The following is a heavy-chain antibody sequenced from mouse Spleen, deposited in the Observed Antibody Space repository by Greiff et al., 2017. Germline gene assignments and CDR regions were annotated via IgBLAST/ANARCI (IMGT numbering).Heavy chain of an antibody. CDR3: ARRANWDEGYAMDY. CDR1: GFSLTSYG. D-gene: IGHD4-1*01. J-gene: IGHJ4*01. V-gene: IGHV2-2*01. Sequence: VMLVESGPGLVQPSQSLAITCTVSGFSLTSYGVHWVRQSPGKGLEWLGVIWSGGSTDYNAAFISRLSISKDNSKSQVFFKMNSLQADDTAIYYCARRANWDEGYAMDYWGQGTSVTVSS. CDR2: IWSGGST.